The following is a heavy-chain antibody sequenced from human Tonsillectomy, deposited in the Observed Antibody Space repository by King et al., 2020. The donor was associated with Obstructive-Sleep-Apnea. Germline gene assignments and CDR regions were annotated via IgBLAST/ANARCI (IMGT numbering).Heavy chain of an antibody. Sequence: VQLVESGGGLVQPGGSLRLSCAASGFTFSSYAMSWVRQAPGKGLEWVSVISGSGGSTYYADSVKGRITISRDNSKNTLYLQMNSLRAEDTSVYYCAKDLRAAPGSNWFDPWGQGTLVTVSS. V-gene: IGHV3-23*04. CDR3: AKDLRAAPGSNWFDP. CDR1: GFTFSSYA. D-gene: IGHD6-13*01. J-gene: IGHJ5*02. CDR2: ISGSGGST.